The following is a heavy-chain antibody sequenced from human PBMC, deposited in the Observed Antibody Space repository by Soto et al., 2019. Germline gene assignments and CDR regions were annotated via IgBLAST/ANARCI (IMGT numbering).Heavy chain of an antibody. V-gene: IGHV1-18*01. Sequence: ASVKVSCKASGYTFTRYGIIWVRQAPGQGLEWMGWISAYNGNTNYAQKLQGRVTMTTDTSTSTAYMELRSLRSDDTAVYYCARLSPLYPRAPYYYYYMDVWGKGTTVTVSS. D-gene: IGHD3-10*01. CDR2: ISAYNGNT. CDR3: ARLSPLYPRAPYYYYYMDV. J-gene: IGHJ6*03. CDR1: GYTFTRYG.